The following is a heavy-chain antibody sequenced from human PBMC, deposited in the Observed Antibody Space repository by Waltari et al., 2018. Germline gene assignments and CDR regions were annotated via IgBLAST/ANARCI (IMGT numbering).Heavy chain of an antibody. CDR3: AREPYDYGDSGAIDP. J-gene: IGHJ5*02. CDR2: IYHSGST. D-gene: IGHD4-17*01. V-gene: IGHV4-38-2*02. CDR1: GYPISSGYY. Sequence: QVQLQESGPGLGKPSETLSLTCAVSGYPISSGYYWGWIRQPPGKGLEWIGSIYHSGSTYYSPSLKSRVTMSVDTSKNQFSLKLSSVTAADTAVYYCAREPYDYGDSGAIDPWGQGTLVTVSS.